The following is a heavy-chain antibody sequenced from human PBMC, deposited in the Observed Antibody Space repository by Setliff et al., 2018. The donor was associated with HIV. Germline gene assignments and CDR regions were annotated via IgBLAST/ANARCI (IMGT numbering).Heavy chain of an antibody. CDR2: ISWNSGSI. CDR1: GFTFGDYA. D-gene: IGHD3-22*01. J-gene: IGHJ4*02. V-gene: IGHV3-9*03. CDR3: AKGGPYYDSSGKWGAFDY. Sequence: PGGSLRLSCAASGFTFGDYAMHWVRQAPGKGLEWVSGISWNSGSIGYADSVKGRFTISRDNAKNSLYLQMNSLRAEDMALYYCAKGGPYYDSSGKWGAFDYWGQGTLVTVSS.